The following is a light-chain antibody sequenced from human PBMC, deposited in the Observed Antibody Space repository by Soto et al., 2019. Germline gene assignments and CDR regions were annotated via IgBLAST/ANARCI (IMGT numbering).Light chain of an antibody. CDR1: SSDVGSYKY. Sequence: QSALTQPASVSGSPGQSITISCTGSSSDVGSYKYVSWYQQHPGKAPKVMIYDVSNRPSGVSSRFSGSKSGNTASLTFSGLQAEDEADYYCCSYTTTSSYVFGSGTKVTVL. V-gene: IGLV2-14*03. CDR2: DVS. CDR3: CSYTTTSSYV. J-gene: IGLJ1*01.